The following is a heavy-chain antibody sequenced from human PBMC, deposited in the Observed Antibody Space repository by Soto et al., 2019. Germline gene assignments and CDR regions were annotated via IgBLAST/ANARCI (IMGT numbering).Heavy chain of an antibody. CDR2: ITADGGT. J-gene: IGHJ3*02. D-gene: IGHD2-15*01. CDR1: EFPDSGHT. V-gene: IGHV3-23*01. Sequence: RSLRLLCVDSEFPDSGHTMTWIRPAPGKGPELVSTITADGGTYYADSVKGRFAMSRDTSENTLYLQMNSLGAEDTAAYYCAPHVSCSGGSCQYDAFAIRGQGT. CDR3: APHVSCSGGSCQYDAFAI.